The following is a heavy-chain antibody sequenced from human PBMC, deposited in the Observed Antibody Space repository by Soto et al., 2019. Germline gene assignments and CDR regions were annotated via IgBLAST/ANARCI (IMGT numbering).Heavy chain of an antibody. Sequence: QLVESGGGLVQPGGSLRLSCAASGFTLNNYWMHWVRQAPGMGLVWVSRINGDATSTSYADSVKGRFTISRDNARNTLYLQMNSLRAEDTALYYCARGDIAAEPFFYYYGMDLWGQGTTVTVS. CDR2: INGDATST. CDR1: GFTLNNYW. D-gene: IGHD6-13*01. V-gene: IGHV3-74*01. J-gene: IGHJ6*02. CDR3: ARGDIAAEPFFYYYGMDL.